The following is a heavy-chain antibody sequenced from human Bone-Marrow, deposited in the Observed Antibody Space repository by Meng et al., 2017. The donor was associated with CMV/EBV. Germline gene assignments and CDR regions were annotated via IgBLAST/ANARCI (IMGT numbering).Heavy chain of an antibody. V-gene: IGHV3-21*01. Sequence: GGSLRLSCAASGFTFSSYSMNWVRQAPGKGLEWVSSISSSSYIYYADSVKGRFTISRDNAKNSLYLQMNSLRAEDTAVYYCARGKRSSALNPWGQGTLVTVSS. D-gene: IGHD6-19*01. CDR3: ARGKRSSALNP. J-gene: IGHJ5*02. CDR1: GFTFSSYS. CDR2: ISSSSYI.